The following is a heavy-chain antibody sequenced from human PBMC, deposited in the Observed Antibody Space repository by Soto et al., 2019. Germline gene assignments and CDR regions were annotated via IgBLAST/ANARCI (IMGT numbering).Heavy chain of an antibody. J-gene: IGHJ6*02. Sequence: QVQLVQSGAEVKKPGASVMVSCKASGYTFTSYDINWVRQATGQGLESMGWMNPNSGNTGYAQKYQGRITMTGNTSISTAYMELSSLRSEDTAVYYCARDLRLYRYVWGQGSTVTVSS. V-gene: IGHV1-8*01. D-gene: IGHD2-8*02. CDR2: MNPNSGNT. CDR3: ARDLRLYRYV. CDR1: GYTFTSYD.